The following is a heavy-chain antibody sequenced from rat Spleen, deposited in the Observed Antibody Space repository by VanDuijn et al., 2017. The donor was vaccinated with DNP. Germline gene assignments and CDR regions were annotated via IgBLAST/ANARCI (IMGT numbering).Heavy chain of an antibody. CDR3: STADYSSY. CDR1: GFSFSDYY. D-gene: IGHD1-2*01. CDR2: IRYDGGTT. V-gene: IGHV5-20*01. J-gene: IGHJ3*01. Sequence: EVQLVESGEGLVQPGRSLKLSCAASGFSFSDYYMAWVRQAPTKGLEWVAYIRYDGGTTYYGDSVKGRFTISRDNAKSTLYLQMNSLRSEDTATYYCSTADYSSYWGQGTLVTVSS.